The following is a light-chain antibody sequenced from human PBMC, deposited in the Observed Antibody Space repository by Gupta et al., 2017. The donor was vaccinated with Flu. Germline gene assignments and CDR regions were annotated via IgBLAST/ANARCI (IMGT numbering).Light chain of an antibody. V-gene: IGKV3-11*01. J-gene: IGKJ2*01. CDR3: QQCADWPYT. CDR2: DAS. Sequence: PSPLSAATGDRETITCRATQDVSSHLNWYQQKPGKAPRLLIYDASNRDTGVPARFSGSGSGTDFTLTISSLEAEDIAIYYCQQCADWPYTFGQGTKLEIK. CDR1: QDVSSH.